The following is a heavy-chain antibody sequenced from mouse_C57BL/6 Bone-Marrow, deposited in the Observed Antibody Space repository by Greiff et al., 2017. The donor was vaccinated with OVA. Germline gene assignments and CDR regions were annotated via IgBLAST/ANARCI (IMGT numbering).Heavy chain of an antibody. Sequence: VQLVESGADLAKPGASVKLSCKASGYTFTSYWMHWVKQRPGQGLEWIGYINPSSGYTKYNQKFKDKATLTADKSSSTAYMQLSSLTYEDSAVYNCASRGSSYVWFAYWGQGTLVTVSA. D-gene: IGHD1-1*01. CDR1: GYTFTSYW. V-gene: IGHV1-7*01. J-gene: IGHJ3*01. CDR2: INPSSGYT. CDR3: ASRGSSYVWFAY.